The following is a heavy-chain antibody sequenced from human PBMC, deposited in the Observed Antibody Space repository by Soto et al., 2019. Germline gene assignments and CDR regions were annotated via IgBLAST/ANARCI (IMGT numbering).Heavy chain of an antibody. V-gene: IGHV3-74*01. CDR1: GFTFSSYW. J-gene: IGHJ4*02. CDR2: VSSDGSST. Sequence: EVQLVESGGGLVQPGESLRLSCAASGFTFSSYWMHWIRQAPGKGLVWVSRVSSDGSSTVYATSVKGRLTISRDNAKNTLYLTMNSLSDEDTAVYYCARGLPNYSSFDSWGQGTLVTVSS. D-gene: IGHD4-4*01. CDR3: ARGLPNYSSFDS.